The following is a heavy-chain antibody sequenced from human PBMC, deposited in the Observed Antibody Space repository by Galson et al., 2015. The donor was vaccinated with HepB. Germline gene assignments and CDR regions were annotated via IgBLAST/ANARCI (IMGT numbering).Heavy chain of an antibody. Sequence: SLRLSCAASGFTVSSNYMSWVRQAPGKGLEWVSVIYSGGSTYYADSVKGRFTISRDNSKNTLYLQMNSLRAEDTAVYYCARAPPWTTVTTSPFDYWGQGTLVTVSS. V-gene: IGHV3-66*02. CDR1: GFTVSSNY. D-gene: IGHD4-17*01. CDR3: ARAPPWTTVTTSPFDY. J-gene: IGHJ4*02. CDR2: IYSGGST.